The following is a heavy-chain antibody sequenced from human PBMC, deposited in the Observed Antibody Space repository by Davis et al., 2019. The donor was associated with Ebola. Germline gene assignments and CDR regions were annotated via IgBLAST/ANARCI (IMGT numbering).Heavy chain of an antibody. Sequence: SETLSLTCTVSGGSVSSGSYYWSWIRQPPGKGLEWIGEINHSGSTNYNPSLKSRVTISVDTSKNQFSLKLSSVTAADTAVYYCARTSFDGWFGESPFDYWGQGTLVTVSS. CDR3: ARTSFDGWFGESPFDY. V-gene: IGHV4-39*07. J-gene: IGHJ4*02. D-gene: IGHD3-10*01. CDR1: GGSVSSGSYY. CDR2: INHSGST.